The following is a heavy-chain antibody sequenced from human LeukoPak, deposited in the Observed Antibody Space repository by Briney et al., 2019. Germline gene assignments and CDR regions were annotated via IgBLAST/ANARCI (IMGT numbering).Heavy chain of an antibody. CDR3: AKDTRKSSGYYFDY. D-gene: IGHD3-22*01. J-gene: IGHJ4*02. V-gene: IGHV3-23*01. CDR2: ISGSGGST. Sequence: GGSLRLSCVASGFTFSSYAMSWVRQAPGKGLEGVAGISGSGGSTYYADSVKGRFTIARDNSKNTLYLQTSSLRAGDTAVYYCAKDTRKSSGYYFDYWGQGTLVTVSS. CDR1: GFTFSSYA.